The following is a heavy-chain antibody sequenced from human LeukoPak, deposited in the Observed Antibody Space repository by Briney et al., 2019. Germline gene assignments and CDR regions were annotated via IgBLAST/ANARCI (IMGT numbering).Heavy chain of an antibody. CDR3: AKPVQRGVYNWNYLGWFDP. Sequence: GGSLRLSCAASGFTVSSNYMHWVRQAPGKGLEWVAFIRYDGSIKYYADSVKGRFTISRDNSKNTLYLQMHSLRAEDTAVYYCAKPVQRGVYNWNYLGWFDPWGLGTLVTVSS. CDR1: GFTVSSNY. J-gene: IGHJ5*02. CDR2: IRYDGSIK. D-gene: IGHD1-7*01. V-gene: IGHV3-30*02.